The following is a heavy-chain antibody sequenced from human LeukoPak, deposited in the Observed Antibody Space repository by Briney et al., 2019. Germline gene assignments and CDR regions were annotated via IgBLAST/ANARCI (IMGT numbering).Heavy chain of an antibody. D-gene: IGHD4-17*01. Sequence: ASVKVSCKASGYTFTSYYIHWMRQAPGQGLEWMGIINPSGGSTSYPLKFQGRVTMTRDASTSTLYMELSSLRSEDTAVYYCARISDGDPEGAFDIWGQGTMVTVSS. J-gene: IGHJ3*02. CDR3: ARISDGDPEGAFDI. CDR2: INPSGGST. CDR1: GYTFTSYY. V-gene: IGHV1-46*01.